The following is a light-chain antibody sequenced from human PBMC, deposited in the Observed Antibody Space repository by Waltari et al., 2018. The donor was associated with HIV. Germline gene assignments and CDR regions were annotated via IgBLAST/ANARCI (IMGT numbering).Light chain of an antibody. CDR3: QSYDSGRRV. Sequence: QSVLTQQPSVSGAPGQRVTISCTGSRSNIGAGYAVHWYQQLPGTAPKLVIYDNFNRTSGVPDRFSGSKSGTSASLAITGLQAEDEADYYCQSYDSGRRVFGGGTKLAVL. J-gene: IGLJ3*02. CDR2: DNF. CDR1: RSNIGAGYA. V-gene: IGLV1-40*01.